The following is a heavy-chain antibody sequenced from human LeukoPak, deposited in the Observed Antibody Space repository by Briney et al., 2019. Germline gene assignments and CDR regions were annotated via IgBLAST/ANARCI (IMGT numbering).Heavy chain of an antibody. J-gene: IGHJ4*02. Sequence: GGSLRLSCAASGFTFDDYGMSWVRQAPGKGLEWVSGINWNGGSIGYADSVKGRFTISRDNAKNSLYLQMNSLRAEDTALYYSARGIIRYDFDYWGQGTLVTVSS. CDR1: GFTFDDYG. V-gene: IGHV3-20*04. CDR2: INWNGGSI. CDR3: ARGIIRYDFDY. D-gene: IGHD1-1*01.